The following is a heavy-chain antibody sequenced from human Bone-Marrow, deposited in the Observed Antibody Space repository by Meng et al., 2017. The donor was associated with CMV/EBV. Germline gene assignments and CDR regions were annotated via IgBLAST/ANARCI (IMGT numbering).Heavy chain of an antibody. Sequence: GGSLRLSCAASGFNFNAYSMNWVRQAPGKGLEWVSSISSSSDYIYNAESVKGRFTISRDNARNSLYLQMNSLRVEDTALYYCVRDRDIVGAPAPYNWFDHWGQGPLVTFYS. CDR3: VRDRDIVGAPAPYNWFDH. D-gene: IGHD2-2*01. CDR2: ISSSSDYI. V-gene: IGHV3-21*01. CDR1: GFNFNAYS. J-gene: IGHJ5*02.